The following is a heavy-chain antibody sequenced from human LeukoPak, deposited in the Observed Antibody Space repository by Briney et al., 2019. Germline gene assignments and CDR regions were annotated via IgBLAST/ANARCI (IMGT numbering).Heavy chain of an antibody. CDR2: IKSKTDGGTT. CDR3: NTDTDNRGYNDAFDI. D-gene: IGHD3-22*01. J-gene: IGHJ3*02. CDR1: GFTFSHAW. Sequence: GGSLRLSCAASGFTFSHAWMSWVRQAPGKGLEWVGRIKSKTDGGTTDYAAPVKGRFTISRDDSKNTLYLQMNSLKTEDTAVYYCNTDTDNRGYNDAFDIWGQGTMVTVSS. V-gene: IGHV3-15*01.